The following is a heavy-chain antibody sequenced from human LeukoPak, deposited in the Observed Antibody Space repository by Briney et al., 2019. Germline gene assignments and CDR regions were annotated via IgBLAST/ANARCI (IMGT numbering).Heavy chain of an antibody. CDR2: IYYIGST. CDR3: ARRITMVRGVIWDY. CDR1: GGSISSYY. J-gene: IGHJ4*02. D-gene: IGHD3-10*01. V-gene: IGHV4-59*01. Sequence: PSETLSLTCTVSGGSISSYYWSWIRQPPGKGLEWIGYIYYIGSTNYNPSLKSRVTITVDTSKNQFSLKLSSVTAADTAVYYCARRITMVRGVIWDYWGQGTLVTVSS.